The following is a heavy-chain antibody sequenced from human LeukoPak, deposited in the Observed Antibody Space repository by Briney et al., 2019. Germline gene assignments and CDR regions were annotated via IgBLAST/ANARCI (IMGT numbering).Heavy chain of an antibody. J-gene: IGHJ2*01. CDR1: GGSISSSSYY. Sequence: KASETLSLTCTVSGGSISSSSYYWGWIRQPPGKGLEWIGYIYYSGSTNYNPSLKSRVTISVDTSKNQFSLKLSSVTAADTAVYYCARHPNYGEYWYFDLWGRGTLVTVSS. CDR2: IYYSGST. D-gene: IGHD4-17*01. V-gene: IGHV4-61*05. CDR3: ARHPNYGEYWYFDL.